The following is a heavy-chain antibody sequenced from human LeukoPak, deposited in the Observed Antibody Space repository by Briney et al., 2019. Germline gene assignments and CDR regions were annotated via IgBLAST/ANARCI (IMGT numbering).Heavy chain of an antibody. Sequence: GGSLRLSCAASGFTFSSYTMNWVRQALGQGVEWVSTISDPHSGSETHYADSVKGRFTISRDDSQNTLYLQMDSLRAEDTAVYYCAKEVGSYYFDYWGQGTLVTVSS. CDR2: ISDPHSGSET. V-gene: IGHV3-23*01. J-gene: IGHJ4*02. CDR3: AKEVGSYYFDY. CDR1: GFTFSSYT. D-gene: IGHD1-26*01.